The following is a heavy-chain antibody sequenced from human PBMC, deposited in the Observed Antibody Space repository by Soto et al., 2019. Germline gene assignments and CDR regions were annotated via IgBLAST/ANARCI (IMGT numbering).Heavy chain of an antibody. Sequence: QVQLVQSGAEVKKPGASVKVSCKASGYAFTTYYMHWVRQAPGQGLEWMGIINPSGGSTSYAQKFQGRVTMTRDTSTSTVYMELSSLSSEDTAVYYCVSSPGGYYYYYMDVWGKGTTVTVSS. J-gene: IGHJ6*03. CDR2: INPSGGST. CDR1: GYAFTTYY. V-gene: IGHV1-46*03. CDR3: VSSPGGYYYYYMDV.